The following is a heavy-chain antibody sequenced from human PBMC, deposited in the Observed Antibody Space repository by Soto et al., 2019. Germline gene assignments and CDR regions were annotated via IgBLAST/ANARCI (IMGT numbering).Heavy chain of an antibody. J-gene: IGHJ3*02. CDR2: IWYDGSNK. V-gene: IGHV3-33*01. CDR3: ARAYYDFWSGPPAFDI. CDR1: GCTFSIYG. D-gene: IGHD3-3*01. Sequence: QVQLVESGGGVVQPGRSLRLSCAASGCTFSIYGMHWVRQAPGKGLEWVAVIWYDGSNKYYADSVKGRFTISRDNSKNTLYLQMNSLRAEDTAVYYCARAYYDFWSGPPAFDIWGQGTMVTVSS.